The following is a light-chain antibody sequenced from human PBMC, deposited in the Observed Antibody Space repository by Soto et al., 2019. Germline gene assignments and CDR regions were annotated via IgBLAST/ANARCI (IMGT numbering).Light chain of an antibody. V-gene: IGLV2-8*01. CDR2: EVS. CDR3: SSYAGSNNYV. Sequence: QSVLTQPRSASGSPVQSVTISCTGTSSDVGAYNYVSWYQQHPGEAPKLMIYEVSKRPSGVPDRFSGSKSGNTASLTVSGLQAEDEADYYCSSYAGSNNYVFGTGTKVTVL. CDR1: SSDVGAYNY. J-gene: IGLJ1*01.